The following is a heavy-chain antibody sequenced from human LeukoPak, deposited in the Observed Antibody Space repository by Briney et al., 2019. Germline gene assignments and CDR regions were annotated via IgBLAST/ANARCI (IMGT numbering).Heavy chain of an antibody. Sequence: SETLSLTCAVYGGSFSGYYWSWIRQPPGKGLEWIGEINHSGSTNYNPSLKSRVTISVDTSKNQFSLKLSSVTAADTAVYYCARGPGAARLGYWGQGTLVAVSS. J-gene: IGHJ4*02. D-gene: IGHD6-6*01. CDR3: ARGPGAARLGY. V-gene: IGHV4-34*01. CDR1: GGSFSGYY. CDR2: INHSGST.